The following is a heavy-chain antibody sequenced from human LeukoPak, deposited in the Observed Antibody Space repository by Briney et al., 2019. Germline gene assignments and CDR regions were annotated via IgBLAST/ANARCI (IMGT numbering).Heavy chain of an antibody. J-gene: IGHJ4*02. Sequence: GGSLRLSCAASGFTFSSYGMHWVRQAPGKGLEWVAVISYDGSNKYYADSVKGRFTISRDNSKNTLYLQMNSLRAEDTAVYYCARDPTMVRGAHDYWGQGTLVTVSS. D-gene: IGHD3-10*01. CDR3: ARDPTMVRGAHDY. CDR1: GFTFSSYG. V-gene: IGHV3-30*03. CDR2: ISYDGSNK.